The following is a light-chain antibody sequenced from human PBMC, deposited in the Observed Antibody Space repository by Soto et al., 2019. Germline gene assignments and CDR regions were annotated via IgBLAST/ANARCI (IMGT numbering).Light chain of an antibody. CDR2: GAS. CDR1: QSVSSNY. V-gene: IGKV3-20*01. J-gene: IGKJ1*01. Sequence: ELVLTQSPGTLSLSPGGRATLSCRASQSVSSNYLAWYQQKPGQAPRLLIYGASSRATGIPDRFSGRGSGTDFTLTISRLEPEDFAVYYCQQYGSSPVTFGLGTKV. CDR3: QQYGSSPVT.